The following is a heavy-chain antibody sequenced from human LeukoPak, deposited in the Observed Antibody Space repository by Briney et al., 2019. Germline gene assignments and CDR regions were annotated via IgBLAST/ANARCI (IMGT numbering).Heavy chain of an antibody. D-gene: IGHD1-26*01. CDR3: AHSKRGGGYYINAFAV. V-gene: IGHV4-59*01. J-gene: IGHJ3*01. CDR1: GASTSAYY. CDR2: TYSGGNA. Sequence: SETLSLTCTVSGASTSAYYWSWIRQPPGKGLEWIGYTYSGGNANYNPSLKSRVTISIDTSENQFSLRLASVTAADTAVYFCAHSKRGGGYYINAFAVWGQGTLVTISS.